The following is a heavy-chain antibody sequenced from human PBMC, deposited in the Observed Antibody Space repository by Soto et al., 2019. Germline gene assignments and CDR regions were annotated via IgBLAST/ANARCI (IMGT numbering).Heavy chain of an antibody. CDR3: AKDVHYDILTGIEYFHH. Sequence: EVQLLASGGGLVQPGGSMRLSCAASGFTFSGYAMSWVRQAPGKGLEWVSGISGSAASTNYADSVKGRFTISRDNSKSTLYLQMNSQRAEDTAVDYCAKDVHYDILTGIEYFHHWAQGTLVTVSS. CDR2: ISGSAAST. V-gene: IGHV3-23*01. CDR1: GFTFSGYA. J-gene: IGHJ1*01. D-gene: IGHD3-9*01.